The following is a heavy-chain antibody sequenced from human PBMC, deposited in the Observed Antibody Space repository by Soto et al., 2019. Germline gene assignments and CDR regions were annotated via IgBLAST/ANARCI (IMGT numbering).Heavy chain of an antibody. CDR3: ASERSAQYFDS. D-gene: IGHD1-26*01. CDR1: GGTFSRHA. Sequence: SVKVSCKASGGTFSRHAIAWVRQAPGQGLEWMGGISPTLGTATYAPKFQGRVAISADRSSNTAYMELSSLRSQDTAVYYCASERSAQYFDSWGQGTVVTVSS. J-gene: IGHJ4*02. V-gene: IGHV1-69*10. CDR2: ISPTLGTA.